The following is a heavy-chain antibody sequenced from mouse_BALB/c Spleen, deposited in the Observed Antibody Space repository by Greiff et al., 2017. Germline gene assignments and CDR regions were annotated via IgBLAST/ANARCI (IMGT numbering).Heavy chain of an antibody. CDR2: INPYNDGT. CDR3: AREEGYDPFAY. J-gene: IGHJ3*01. V-gene: IGHV1-14*01. Sequence: EVKLVESGPELVKPGASVKMSCKASGYTFTSYVMHWVKQKPGQGLEWIGYINPYNDGTKYNEKFKGKATLTSDKSSSTAYMELSSLTSEDSAVYYCAREEGYDPFAYWGQGTLVTVSA. CDR1: GYTFTSYV. D-gene: IGHD2-2*01.